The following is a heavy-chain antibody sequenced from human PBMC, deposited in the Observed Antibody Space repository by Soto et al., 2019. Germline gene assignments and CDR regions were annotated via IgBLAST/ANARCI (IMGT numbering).Heavy chain of an antibody. Sequence: GGSLRLSCAASGFTFDDYAMHWVRQAPGKGLEWVSGISWNSGSIGYADSVKGRFTISRDNAKNSLYLQMNSLRAEDTALYYCAKEALHMTTNSRWFDPWGQGTLVTVSS. CDR3: AKEALHMTTNSRWFDP. CDR2: ISWNSGSI. V-gene: IGHV3-9*01. D-gene: IGHD4-4*01. CDR1: GFTFDDYA. J-gene: IGHJ5*02.